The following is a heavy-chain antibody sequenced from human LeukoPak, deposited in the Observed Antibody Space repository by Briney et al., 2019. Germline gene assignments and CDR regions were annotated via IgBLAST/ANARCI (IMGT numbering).Heavy chain of an antibody. J-gene: IGHJ4*02. V-gene: IGHV1-8*01. D-gene: IGHD2-2*01. Sequence: ASVKVSCKASGYTFTSYDINWVRQATGQGLEWMGWMNPNSGNTGYAQKFQGRVTITADKSTSTAYMELSSLRSEDTAVYYCARGDCSSTSCYLGDYWGQGTLVTVSS. CDR1: GYTFTSYD. CDR2: MNPNSGNT. CDR3: ARGDCSSTSCYLGDY.